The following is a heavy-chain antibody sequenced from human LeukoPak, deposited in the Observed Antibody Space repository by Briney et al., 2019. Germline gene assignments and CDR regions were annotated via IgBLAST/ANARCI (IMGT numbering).Heavy chain of an antibody. Sequence: GGSLRLSCAASGFPFSLYGMHWVRQAPGKGLEWVAVVWYDGNNKYYADSVKGRFTISRDNAKNPLYLQMNSLTAEDTAVYYCARVAEAGFDYWGQGTLVTVSS. CDR2: VWYDGNNK. J-gene: IGHJ4*02. CDR3: ARVAEAGFDY. D-gene: IGHD6-13*01. V-gene: IGHV3-33*01. CDR1: GFPFSLYG.